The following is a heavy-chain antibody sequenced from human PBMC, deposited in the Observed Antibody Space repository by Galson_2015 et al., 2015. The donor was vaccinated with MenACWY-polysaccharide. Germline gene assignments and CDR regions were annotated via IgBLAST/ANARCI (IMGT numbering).Heavy chain of an antibody. V-gene: IGHV3-74*01. J-gene: IGHJ3*02. CDR2: LNSDGSRT. CDR1: GFTISTYW. CDR3: AREFSGNYFYQTDAFDI. Sequence: SLRLSCAASGFTISTYWMHWVRQAPGKGLVWVSRLNSDGSRTSYADSVKGRFTISRDNAKNTLYLQMNSLRAEDTAVYYCAREFSGNYFYQTDAFDIWGQGTMVAVSS. D-gene: IGHD1-26*01.